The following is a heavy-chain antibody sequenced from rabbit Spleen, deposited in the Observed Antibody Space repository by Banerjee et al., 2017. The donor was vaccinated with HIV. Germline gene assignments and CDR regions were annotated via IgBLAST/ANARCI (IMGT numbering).Heavy chain of an antibody. CDR3: ARGIPYGYAGDSYPPYGMDL. V-gene: IGHV1S40*01. D-gene: IGHD6-1*01. Sequence: QSLEESGGDLVKPGASLILTCKASGFTLSSYWMCWVRQAPGKGLEWIACMDAGNGKIYYASWAKGRFTISKTSSTTVTLQMTSLAAADTATCFCARGIPYGYAGDSYPPYGMDLWGPGTLVTVS. CDR2: MDAGNGKI. CDR1: GFTLSSYW. J-gene: IGHJ6*01.